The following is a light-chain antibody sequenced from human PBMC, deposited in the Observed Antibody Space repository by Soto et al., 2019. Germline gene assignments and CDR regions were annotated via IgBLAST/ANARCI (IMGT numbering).Light chain of an antibody. V-gene: IGKV1-5*01. CDR2: DAS. J-gene: IGKJ1*01. CDR1: QSISNW. CDR3: QQYNSYSPK. Sequence: DIQMTQSPSTLSASVGDRVTITCRASQSISNWLAWYQQKPGKAPKLLIYDASSLEIGVPSRFSGSGSGTEFTLPISSLQPDDFATYYCQQYNSYSPKFGQGTKVEIK.